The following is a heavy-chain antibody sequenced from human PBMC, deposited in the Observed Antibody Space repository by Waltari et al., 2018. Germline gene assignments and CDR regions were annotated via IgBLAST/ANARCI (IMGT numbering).Heavy chain of an antibody. CDR1: GGSISRGGYS. V-gene: IGHV4-30-2*01. CDR2: FYHSGST. D-gene: IGHD6-6*01. CDR3: ARARSSYSSSSKAFDI. Sequence: QLQLQESGSGLVKPSQTLSLTCAVSGGSISRGGYSWSWIRQPPGKGPEWIGYFYHSGSTYYNPSLKSRVTISVDRSKNQFSLKLSSVTAADTAVYYCARARSSYSSSSKAFDIWGQGTMVTVSS. J-gene: IGHJ3*02.